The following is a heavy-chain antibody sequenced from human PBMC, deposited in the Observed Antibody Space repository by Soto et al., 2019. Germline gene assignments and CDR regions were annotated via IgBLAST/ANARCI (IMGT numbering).Heavy chain of an antibody. Sequence: GGSLRLSCAASGFIFSRYAMSWVRQAPGKGLEWVSSISGGGGSTYYADSAKGRFTISRDNSKHTLYLQMNNLRAEDTAVYYCAKGRHGDYYSYMDVWGKGTTVTVSS. CDR2: ISGGGGST. CDR3: AKGRHGDYYSYMDV. J-gene: IGHJ6*03. V-gene: IGHV3-23*01. CDR1: GFIFSRYA. D-gene: IGHD4-17*01.